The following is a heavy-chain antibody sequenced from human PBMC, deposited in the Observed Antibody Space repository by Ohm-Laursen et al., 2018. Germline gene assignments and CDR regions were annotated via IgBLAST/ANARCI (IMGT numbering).Heavy chain of an antibody. CDR1: GYTSTTYG. Sequence: ASVKVSCKASGYTSTTYGISWVRQAPGQGLEWLGWISADNDSRSYLQKFQGRVTMTTDTSTSTAYMELRSLRSDDTAVYYCASILGYCDTSTCYNAFDLWGQGTMVTVSS. CDR2: ISADNDSR. J-gene: IGHJ3*01. D-gene: IGHD2-2*02. V-gene: IGHV1-18*01. CDR3: ASILGYCDTSTCYNAFDL.